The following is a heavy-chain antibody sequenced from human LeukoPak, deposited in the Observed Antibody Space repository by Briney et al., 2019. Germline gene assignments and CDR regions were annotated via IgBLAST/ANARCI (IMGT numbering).Heavy chain of an antibody. CDR3: VRGVDSAKVGY. CDR1: GGSFSGYY. V-gene: IGHV4-34*01. Sequence: KPSETLSLTCAVYGGSFSGYYCTWIRQTPGKGLEWIGEIHPSGSTNYNTSLKSRVTISLDTSKNQFSLKLSSVTAADTAMYFCVRGVDSAKVGYWGQGTLVTVPS. D-gene: IGHD3-3*01. J-gene: IGHJ4*02. CDR2: IHPSGST.